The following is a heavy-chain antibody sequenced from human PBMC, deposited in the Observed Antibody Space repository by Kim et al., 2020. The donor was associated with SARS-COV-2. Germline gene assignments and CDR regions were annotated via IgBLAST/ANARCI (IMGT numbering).Heavy chain of an antibody. J-gene: IGHJ4*02. D-gene: IGHD3-10*01. CDR1: GFTFSSYA. CDR2: ISGSGGST. Sequence: GGSLRLSCAASGFTFSSYAMSWVRQAPGKGLEWVSAISGSGGSTYYADSVTGRFTISRDNSKNTLYLQMNSLRAEDTAVYYCAKEIGSGSSDLLFFDYWGQGTLVTVSS. V-gene: IGHV3-23*01. CDR3: AKEIGSGSSDLLFFDY.